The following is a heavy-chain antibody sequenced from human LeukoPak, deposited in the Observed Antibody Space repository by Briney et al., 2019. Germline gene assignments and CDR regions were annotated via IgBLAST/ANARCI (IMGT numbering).Heavy chain of an antibody. Sequence: GESLRLSCVVSGFDFSIYGMAWVRQAPGKGLEWVSSISSNSAYKYYAASLASRFTTSRDNAKKSLFLQVNSLRVEDTAVYYCAREPGQWLPPELWGQGTLVSVSS. V-gene: IGHV3-21*01. D-gene: IGHD6-19*01. CDR1: GFDFSIYG. CDR2: ISSNSAYK. CDR3: AREPGQWLPPEL. J-gene: IGHJ4*02.